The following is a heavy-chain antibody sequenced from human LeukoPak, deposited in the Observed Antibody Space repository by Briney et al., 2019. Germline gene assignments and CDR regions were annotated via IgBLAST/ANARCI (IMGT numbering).Heavy chain of an antibody. Sequence: PSETLSLTCTVPGGSISSGDYYWSWIRQHPGKGLEWIGYIYYSGSTYYNPSLKSPVILSVDTSKNQFSLKLSSVTAADTAVYYCARMDCRGGSCRFDSWGQGTLVTVSS. CDR1: GGSISSGDYY. V-gene: IGHV4-31*01. CDR2: IYYSGST. CDR3: ARMDCRGGSCRFDS. J-gene: IGHJ4*02. D-gene: IGHD2-15*01.